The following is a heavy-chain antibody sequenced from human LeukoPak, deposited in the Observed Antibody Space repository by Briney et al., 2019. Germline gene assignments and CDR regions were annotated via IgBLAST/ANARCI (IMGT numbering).Heavy chain of an antibody. Sequence: PSETLSLTCAVNAGSFTGYYWSWIRQPPGKGLEWIGFVHHSGSTNYNPSLKSRVTTSLDTSKNQISLHLRSVTAADTAVYYCARPKAAGAFDYWGQGIRVIVSS. D-gene: IGHD6-13*01. CDR1: AGSFTGYY. CDR3: ARPKAAGAFDY. V-gene: IGHV4-34*01. J-gene: IGHJ4*02. CDR2: VHHSGST.